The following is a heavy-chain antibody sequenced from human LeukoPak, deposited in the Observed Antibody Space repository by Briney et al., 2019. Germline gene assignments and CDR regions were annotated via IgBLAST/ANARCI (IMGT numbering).Heavy chain of an antibody. J-gene: IGHJ3*02. D-gene: IGHD4-17*01. V-gene: IGHV3-73*01. CDR3: TRDLATVKRAFDI. CDR1: GFTFSGSA. CDR2: IRSKANSYAP. Sequence: PGGSLRLSCAASGFTFSGSAMHWVRQASGNVLEWVGRIRSKANSYAPAYAASVKGRFTISRDDSKNTAYLQMNSLKTEDTAVYYCTRDLATVKRAFDIGGQGTMVTVSS.